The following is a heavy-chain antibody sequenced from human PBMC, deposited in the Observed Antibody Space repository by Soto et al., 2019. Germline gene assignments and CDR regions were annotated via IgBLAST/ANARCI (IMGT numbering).Heavy chain of an antibody. Sequence: QVQLVESGGGVVQPGRSLRVSCAASGFTFSSYAMHWVRQAPGKGLEWVAVISYDGSNKYYADSVKGRFTISRDNSKNTLDLQMNSLRAEDTAVYYCARDQGIVVVTYYFDYWGQGTLVTVSS. CDR1: GFTFSSYA. D-gene: IGHD3-22*01. J-gene: IGHJ4*02. V-gene: IGHV3-30-3*01. CDR3: ARDQGIVVVTYYFDY. CDR2: ISYDGSNK.